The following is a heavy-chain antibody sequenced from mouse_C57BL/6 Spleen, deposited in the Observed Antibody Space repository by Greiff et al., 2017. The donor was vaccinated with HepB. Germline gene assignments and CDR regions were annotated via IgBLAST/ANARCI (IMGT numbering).Heavy chain of an antibody. V-gene: IGHV1-69*01. CDR3: ARFYYDYDY. CDR2: IDPSDSYT. CDR1: GYTFTSYW. D-gene: IGHD2-4*01. Sequence: QVQLQQPGAELVMPGASVKLSCKASGYTFTSYWMHWVKQRPGQGLEWIGEIDPSDSYTNYNQKFKGKSTLTVDKSSSPAYMQLSSLTSEDSAVYYCARFYYDYDYWGQCTTLTVSS. J-gene: IGHJ2*01.